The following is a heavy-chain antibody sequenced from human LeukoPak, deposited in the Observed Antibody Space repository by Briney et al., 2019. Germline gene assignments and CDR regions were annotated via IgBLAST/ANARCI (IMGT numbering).Heavy chain of an antibody. CDR3: ARDNAVGATTNWFDP. D-gene: IGHD1-26*01. J-gene: IGHJ5*02. V-gene: IGHV3-21*01. Sequence: GGPLRLSCAASGFTFSSYSMNWVRQAPGKGLEWVSSISSSSSYIYYADSVKGRFTISRDNAKNSLYLQMNSLRAEDTAVYYCARDNAVGATTNWFDPWGQGTLVTVSS. CDR1: GFTFSSYS. CDR2: ISSSSSYI.